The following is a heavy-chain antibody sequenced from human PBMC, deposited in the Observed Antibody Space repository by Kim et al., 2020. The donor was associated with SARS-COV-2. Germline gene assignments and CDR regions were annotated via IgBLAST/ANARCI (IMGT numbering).Heavy chain of an antibody. J-gene: IGHJ5*02. V-gene: IGHV3-73*01. D-gene: IGHD6-6*01. Sequence: GGSLRLSCAASGFTFSGSAMHWVRQASGKGLEWVGRIRSKANSYATAYAASVKGRFTISRDDSKNTAYLQMNSLKTEDTAVYYCTRHTAYSSSSGGFDPWGQGTLVTVSS. CDR2: IRSKANSYAT. CDR3: TRHTAYSSSSGGFDP. CDR1: GFTFSGSA.